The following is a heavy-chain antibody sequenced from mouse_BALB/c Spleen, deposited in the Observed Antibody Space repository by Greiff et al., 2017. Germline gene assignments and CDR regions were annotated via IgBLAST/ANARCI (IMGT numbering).Heavy chain of an antibody. CDR2: IDPANGNT. V-gene: IGHV14-3*02. Sequence: EVQLQESGAELVKPGASVKLSCTASGFNIKDTYMHWVKQRPEQGLEWIGRIDPANGNTKYDPKFQGKATITADTPSNTAYLQLSSLTSEDTAVYYCARGNWDNYYAMDYWGQGTSVTVSS. J-gene: IGHJ4*01. CDR1: GFNIKDTY. CDR3: ARGNWDNYYAMDY. D-gene: IGHD4-1*01.